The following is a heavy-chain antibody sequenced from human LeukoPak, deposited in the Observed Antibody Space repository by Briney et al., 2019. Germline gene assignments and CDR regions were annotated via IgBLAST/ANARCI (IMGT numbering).Heavy chain of an antibody. CDR1: GYTFTGYY. V-gene: IGHV1-2*06. CDR3: ASEHLLARGAFDI. CDR2: INPNSGGT. Sequence: ASVKVSCKASGYTFTGYYMHWVRQAPGQGLEWMGRINPNSGGTNYAQKFQGRVTMTRDTSISTAYMELSRLRSGDTAVYYCASEHLLARGAFDIWGQGTMVTVSS. J-gene: IGHJ3*02.